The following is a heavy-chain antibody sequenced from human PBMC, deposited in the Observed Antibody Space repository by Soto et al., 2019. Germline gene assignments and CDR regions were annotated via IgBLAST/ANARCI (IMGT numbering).Heavy chain of an antibody. CDR3: ARDKITGLFDY. CDR2: IYYSGTT. V-gene: IGHV4-31*03. Sequence: SETLSLTCTVSGGSINSGAYYWSWIRQHPEKGLEWVGYIYYSGTTYYNPSLQSRLTISRDTAKNQFSLKLTSVTAADTAVYYCARDKITGLFDYWGQGTLVTVSS. J-gene: IGHJ4*02. CDR1: GGSINSGAYY. D-gene: IGHD2-8*02.